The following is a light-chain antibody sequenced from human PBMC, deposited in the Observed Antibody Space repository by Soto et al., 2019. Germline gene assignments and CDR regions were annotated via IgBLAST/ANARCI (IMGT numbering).Light chain of an antibody. CDR2: GAS. CDR1: QSVSSSY. V-gene: IGKV3D-7*01. Sequence: PGERVTLSCRASQSVSSSYLTWYQQKPGQAPRLLIYGASARATSIPARFSGSGSGTDFTLTISSLQPEDFAVYYCQQDYNLPPCNFGQGTKLEIK. J-gene: IGKJ2*02. CDR3: QQDYNLPPCN.